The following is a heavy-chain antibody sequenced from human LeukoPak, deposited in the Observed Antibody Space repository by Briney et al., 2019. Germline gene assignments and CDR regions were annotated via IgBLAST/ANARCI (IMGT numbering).Heavy chain of an antibody. CDR2: IYYSGST. D-gene: IGHD3-10*01. V-gene: IGHV4-59*08. CDR3: ARLLLWFGESWYFDL. Sequence: SETLSLTCTVSGGSICSYYWSWIRQPPGKGLEWIGYIYYSGSTNYNPSLKSRVTISVDTSKNQFSLKLSSVTAADTAVYYCARLLLWFGESWYFDLWGRGTLVTVSS. CDR1: GGSICSYY. J-gene: IGHJ2*01.